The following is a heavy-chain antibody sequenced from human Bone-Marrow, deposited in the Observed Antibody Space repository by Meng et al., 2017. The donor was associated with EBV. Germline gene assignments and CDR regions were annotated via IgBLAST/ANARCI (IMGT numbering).Heavy chain of an antibody. CDR1: GYTFTGYY. CDR2: INPNSGGT. Sequence: VKLVKSGAEVKKPGASLKVSCKASGYTFTGYYIHWVRQAPGQGLEWVGWINPNSGGTNYAEKFQGRVTMTRDTSITTAFMELSSLKSDDTAVYYCAMGLATDFDYWGQGTLVTVSS. J-gene: IGHJ4*02. V-gene: IGHV1-2*02. D-gene: IGHD5-12*01. CDR3: AMGLATDFDY.